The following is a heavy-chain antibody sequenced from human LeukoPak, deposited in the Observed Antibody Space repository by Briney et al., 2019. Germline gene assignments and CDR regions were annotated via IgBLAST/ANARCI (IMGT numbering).Heavy chain of an antibody. D-gene: IGHD3-22*01. CDR1: GYTFTSYG. Sequence: GASVRVSCKASGYTFTSYGISWVREAPGQGLKWMGWISAYNGNTNYAQKLQGRVTMTTDTSTSTAYMALRSLRSDDTAVYYCARSPDSSGYYWLSWFDPWGQGTLVTVSS. CDR2: ISAYNGNT. CDR3: ARSPDSSGYYWLSWFDP. V-gene: IGHV1-18*01. J-gene: IGHJ5*02.